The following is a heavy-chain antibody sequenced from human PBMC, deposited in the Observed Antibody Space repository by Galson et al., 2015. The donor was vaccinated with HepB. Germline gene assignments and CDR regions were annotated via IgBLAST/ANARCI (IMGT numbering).Heavy chain of an antibody. J-gene: IGHJ4*02. CDR3: ARERARIAAAGTGGFGY. Sequence: ETLSLTCAVYGGSFSGYYWSWIRQPPGKGLEWIGEINHSGSTNYNPSLKSRVTISVDTSKNQFSLKLSSVTAADTAVYYCARERARIAAAGTGGFGYWGQGTLVTVSS. CDR1: GGSFSGYY. CDR2: INHSGST. V-gene: IGHV4-34*01. D-gene: IGHD6-13*01.